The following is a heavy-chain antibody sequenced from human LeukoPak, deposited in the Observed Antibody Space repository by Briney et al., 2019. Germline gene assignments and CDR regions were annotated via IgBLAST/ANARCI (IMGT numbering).Heavy chain of an antibody. V-gene: IGHV3-23*01. D-gene: IGHD6-19*01. J-gene: IGHJ4*02. CDR3: AKDSSGSDAIDY. CDR2: ISGSGGST. CDR1: GFTFSSYA. Sequence: RGSLRLSCAASGFTFSSYAMSWVRQAPGKGLEWVSAISGSGGSTYYADSVKGRFTISRDNSKNTLYLQMNSLRAEDTAVYYCAKDSSGSDAIDYWGQGTLVTVSS.